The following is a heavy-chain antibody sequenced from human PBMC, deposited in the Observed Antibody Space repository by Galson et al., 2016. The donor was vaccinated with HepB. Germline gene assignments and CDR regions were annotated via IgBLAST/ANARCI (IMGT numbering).Heavy chain of an antibody. CDR3: ASRGPKVRGWWGKWFDP. CDR2: ISYSGTT. V-gene: IGHV4-39*01. Sequence: ETLSLTCIVSGGFVGNRDYYWGWIRQAPGKGLDWIGSISYSGTTDYNPSLRSRVALFIDTSKNQFSLKLTSLTAADTALYYCASRGPKVRGWWGKWFDPWGPGTLVTVSS. J-gene: IGHJ5*02. D-gene: IGHD2-8*02. CDR1: GGFVGNRDYY.